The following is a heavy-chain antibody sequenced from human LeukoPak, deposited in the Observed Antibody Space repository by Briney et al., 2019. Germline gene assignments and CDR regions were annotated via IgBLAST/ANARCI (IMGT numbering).Heavy chain of an antibody. J-gene: IGHJ4*02. CDR3: ARVTPPELTYYFDY. D-gene: IGHD2-21*02. CDR1: GGSISSSNW. Sequence: PSGTLPLTCAVSGGSISSSNWWSWVRQPPGKGLEWIGEIYHSGSTNYNPSLKSRVTISVDKSKNQFSLKLSSVTAADTAVYYCARVTPPELTYYFDYWGQGTLVTVSS. V-gene: IGHV4-4*02. CDR2: IYHSGST.